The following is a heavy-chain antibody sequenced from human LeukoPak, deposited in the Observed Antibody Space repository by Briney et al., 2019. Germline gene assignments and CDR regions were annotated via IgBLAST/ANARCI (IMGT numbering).Heavy chain of an antibody. D-gene: IGHD2-15*01. Sequence: ASVKVSCKASGYTFTSYGISWVRQAPGQGLEWMGWISAYNGNTNYAQKFQGRVTITTDESTSTAYMELSSLRSEDTAVYYCASVWDCSGGSCYPWGQGTPVTVSS. CDR1: GYTFTSYG. V-gene: IGHV1-18*01. J-gene: IGHJ5*02. CDR3: ASVWDCSGGSCYP. CDR2: ISAYNGNT.